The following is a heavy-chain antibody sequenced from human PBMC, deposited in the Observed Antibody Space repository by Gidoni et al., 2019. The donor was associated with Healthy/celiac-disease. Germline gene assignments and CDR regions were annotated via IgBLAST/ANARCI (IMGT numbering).Heavy chain of an antibody. CDR3: AREGYCSGGSCYSPGRWFDP. J-gene: IGHJ5*02. CDR1: GDSISPSRYY. CDR2: IYYRGSS. D-gene: IGHD2-15*01. Sequence: QLQLQESGPGLVKPSETLSLPCTVSGDSISPSRYYWGWIRQPPGQGLEWIGRIYYRGSSSYNPSLKSRVIISVDTSMNQFSLRLSSVTAADTAVYYCAREGYCSGGSCYSPGRWFDPWGQGALVTVSS. V-gene: IGHV4-39*07.